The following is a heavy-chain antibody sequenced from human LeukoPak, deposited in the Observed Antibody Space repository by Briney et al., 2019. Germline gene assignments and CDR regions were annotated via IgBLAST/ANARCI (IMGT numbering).Heavy chain of an antibody. V-gene: IGHV3-7*03. D-gene: IGHD3-22*01. CDR2: IKQDGSEK. Sequence: GGSLRLSCAASGFTFSSYWMSWVRQAPGKGLEWVANIKQDGSEKYYVDSVKGRFTISRDNAKNSLYLQMNSLRAEDTAVYYCAKETTRIVVVITTLFDYWGQGTLVTVSS. CDR3: AKETTRIVVVITTLFDY. CDR1: GFTFSSYW. J-gene: IGHJ4*02.